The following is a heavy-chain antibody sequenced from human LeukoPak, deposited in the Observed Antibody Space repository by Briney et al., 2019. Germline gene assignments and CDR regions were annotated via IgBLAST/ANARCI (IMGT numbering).Heavy chain of an antibody. CDR2: IYHSGST. V-gene: IGHV4-4*02. CDR1: DGSISSSNW. J-gene: IGHJ4*02. CDR3: ARRDPDSIDY. Sequence: PSGTLSLTCAVSDGSISSSNWWSWVRQPPGKGLEWIGEIYHSGSTNYNPSLKSRVTISVDTSKNQFSLKLSSVTAADTAVYYCARRDPDSIDYWGQGTLVTVSS. D-gene: IGHD2-21*02.